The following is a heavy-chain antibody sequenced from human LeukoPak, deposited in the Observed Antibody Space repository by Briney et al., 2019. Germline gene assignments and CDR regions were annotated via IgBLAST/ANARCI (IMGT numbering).Heavy chain of an antibody. V-gene: IGHV3-23*01. Sequence: GGSLRLSCAASGFTFSSYAMSWVRQAPGKGLEWVSAIGGSGGSTYYADSVKGRFTISRDNSKNTLYLQMNSLRAEDTAVYYCAKDAVAGPYYYYYIDVWGKGTTVTVSS. CDR3: AKDAVAGPYYYYYIDV. J-gene: IGHJ6*03. CDR2: IGGSGGST. CDR1: GFTFSSYA. D-gene: IGHD6-19*01.